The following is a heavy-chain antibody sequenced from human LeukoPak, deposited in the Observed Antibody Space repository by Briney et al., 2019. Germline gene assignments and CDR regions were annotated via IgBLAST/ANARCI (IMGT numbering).Heavy chain of an antibody. CDR2: IYYSGST. CDR3: ARGPEWYYFDH. J-gene: IGHJ4*02. CDR1: GGSISSYY. Sequence: SETLSLTCTVSGGSISSYYWSWIRQPPGKGLEWIGYIYYSGSTNYNPSLKSRVTISVDTSKNQFSLKLSSVTAADTAVYYCARGPEWYYFDHWGQGTLVTVSS. D-gene: IGHD3-3*01. V-gene: IGHV4-59*01.